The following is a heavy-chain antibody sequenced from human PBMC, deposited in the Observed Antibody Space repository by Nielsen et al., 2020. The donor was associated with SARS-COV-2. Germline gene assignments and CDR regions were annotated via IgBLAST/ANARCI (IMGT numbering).Heavy chain of an antibody. CDR2: INPSDSRT. J-gene: IGHJ6*03. CDR1: GYTFTNYG. CDR3: ARDMPGDYYHYMDV. Sequence: ASVKVSCKASGYTFTNYGISWVRQAPGQGLEWMGIINPSDSRTNYAQKFQDRVTMTRDTSTSTVYMDLRSLRSEDTAVYYCARDMPGDYYHYMDVWGKGTTVTVSS. V-gene: IGHV1-46*01. D-gene: IGHD2-2*01.